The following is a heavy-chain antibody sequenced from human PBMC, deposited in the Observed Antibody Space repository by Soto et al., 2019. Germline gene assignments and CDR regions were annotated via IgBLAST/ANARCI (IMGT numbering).Heavy chain of an antibody. V-gene: IGHV3-11*01. Sequence: QVQLVESRGGLAKPGGSLRLSCEASGFTLSDYYMSWIRHAPGKGLEWISYISSSGTIIYYADSVKGRFTISRDNAKKSLYLQMNSLRAEDTAVYYCASGVKQWLVGGDYYYYYMDVWGKGTTVTVSS. D-gene: IGHD6-19*01. CDR3: ASGVKQWLVGGDYYYYYMDV. CDR2: ISSSGTII. J-gene: IGHJ6*03. CDR1: GFTLSDYY.